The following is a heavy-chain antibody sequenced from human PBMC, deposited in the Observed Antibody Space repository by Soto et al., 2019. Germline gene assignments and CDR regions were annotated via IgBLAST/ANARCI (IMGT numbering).Heavy chain of an antibody. D-gene: IGHD2-15*01. CDR2: IYYVGTT. V-gene: IGHV4-38-2*01. CDR3: ARGWYYFDV. Sequence: SETLSLTCDVSVEPMTGGYYWGWIRQSPGKGLEWIGSIYYVGTTYYNPSLRSRLAISIDTSKNQFSLRLSSVTAADTALSYCARGWYYFDVWGQGSLVTVSS. J-gene: IGHJ4*02. CDR1: VEPMTGGYY.